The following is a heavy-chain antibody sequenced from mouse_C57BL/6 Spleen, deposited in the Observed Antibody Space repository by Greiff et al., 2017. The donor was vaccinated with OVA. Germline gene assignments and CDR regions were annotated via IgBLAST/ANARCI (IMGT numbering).Heavy chain of an antibody. D-gene: IGHD1-1*01. J-gene: IGHJ1*03. CDR2: IHPNSGST. Sequence: QVQLKQPGAELVKPGASVKLSCKASGYTFTSYWMHWVKQRPGQGLEWIGMIHPNSGSTNYNEKFKSKATLTVDKSSSTAYMQLSSLTSEDSAVYYCARGRGSSTWYFDVWGTGTTVTVSS. CDR1: GYTFTSYW. CDR3: ARGRGSSTWYFDV. V-gene: IGHV1-64*01.